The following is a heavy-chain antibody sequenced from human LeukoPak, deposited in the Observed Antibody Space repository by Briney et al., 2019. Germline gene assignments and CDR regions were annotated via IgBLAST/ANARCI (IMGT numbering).Heavy chain of an antibody. CDR1: GFTFSSYE. CDR2: ISSSGSII. D-gene: IGHD5-12*01. V-gene: IGHV3-48*03. J-gene: IGHJ5*02. Sequence: TGGSLRLSCAASGFTFSSYEMNWVRQAPGKGLEGVSYISSSGSIIYYADSVKGRFTISRDNAKISLYLQMNSLRADDTAVYCCARAGGYSGYDSNWFDPWGQGTLVTVSS. CDR3: ARAGGYSGYDSNWFDP.